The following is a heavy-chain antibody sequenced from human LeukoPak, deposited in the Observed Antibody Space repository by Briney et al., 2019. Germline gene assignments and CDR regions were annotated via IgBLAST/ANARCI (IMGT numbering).Heavy chain of an antibody. Sequence: GGSLRLSCAASGFTFSSYTMHWVRQAPGKGLEGVAVISYDGSNKYYADSVKGRFTISRDNSKNTLYLQMNSLRVEDTAVYYCASGGLLRFLEYWGQGTLVTVSS. CDR3: ASGGLLRFLEY. J-gene: IGHJ4*02. CDR2: ISYDGSNK. D-gene: IGHD3-3*01. CDR1: GFTFSSYT. V-gene: IGHV3-30*14.